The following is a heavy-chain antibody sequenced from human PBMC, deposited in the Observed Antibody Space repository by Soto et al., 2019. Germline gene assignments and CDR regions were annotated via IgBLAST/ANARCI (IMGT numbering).Heavy chain of an antibody. CDR3: ARRLYYDSSGYDY. CDR1: GGSISSSSYY. Sequence: SETLSLTCTVSGGSISSSSYYWGWIRQPPGKGLEWIGSIYYSGSPYYNPSLKSRVTISVDTSKNQFSLKLRSVTAADTAVYYCARRLYYDSSGYDYWGQGTLVTVSS. J-gene: IGHJ4*02. D-gene: IGHD3-22*01. CDR2: IYYSGSP. V-gene: IGHV4-39*01.